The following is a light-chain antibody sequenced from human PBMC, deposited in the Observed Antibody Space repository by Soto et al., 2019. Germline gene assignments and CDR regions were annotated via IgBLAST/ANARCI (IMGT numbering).Light chain of an antibody. CDR3: QQFNSYPFMYT. Sequence: AIQLTQSPSSLSASVGDRVTITCRASQGISSALAWYQQKPGKAPKLLIYDASSLESGVPSRFSGSGSGTDVTLTISSLQPEDFATYYCQQFNSYPFMYTFGQGTKLEIK. CDR2: DAS. J-gene: IGKJ2*01. V-gene: IGKV1-13*02. CDR1: QGISSA.